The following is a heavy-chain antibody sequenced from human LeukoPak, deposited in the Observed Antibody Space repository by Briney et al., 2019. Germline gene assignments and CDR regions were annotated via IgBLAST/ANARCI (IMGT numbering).Heavy chain of an antibody. CDR2: ISYDGSNK. J-gene: IGHJ4*02. Sequence: PGRSLRLSCAASGFTFSSYGMHWVRQAPGKGLEWVAVISYDGSNKYYADSVKGRFTISRDNSKNTLYPQMNSLRAEDTAVYYCAKAEGMRRPFDYWGQGTLVTVSS. D-gene: IGHD3-10*01. CDR1: GFTFSSYG. V-gene: IGHV3-30*18. CDR3: AKAEGMRRPFDY.